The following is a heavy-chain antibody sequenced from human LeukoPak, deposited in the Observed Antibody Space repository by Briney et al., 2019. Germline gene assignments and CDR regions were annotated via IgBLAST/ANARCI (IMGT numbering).Heavy chain of an antibody. J-gene: IGHJ4*02. CDR2: IKHEGSVK. Sequence: PGGTLRLSCTASGFSFSTFWMNGVPHAPGKGLEWVANIKHEGSVKYYEGCVKSRCTISRDNALQSLYLQMNSLRAEDKAVYDCGGGVSYWGRGTLVTVSS. CDR3: GGGVSY. CDR1: GFSFSTFW. V-gene: IGHV3-7*04.